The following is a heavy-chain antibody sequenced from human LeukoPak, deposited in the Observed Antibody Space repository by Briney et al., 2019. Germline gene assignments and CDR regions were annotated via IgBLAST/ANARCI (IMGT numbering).Heavy chain of an antibody. J-gene: IGHJ4*02. CDR1: GGSISSSSYY. CDR2: IYCSGST. D-gene: IGHD3-22*01. V-gene: IGHV4-39*07. CDR3: ARVRYYDSSGYETVIDY. Sequence: SETLSLTCTVSGGSISSSSYYWGWIRQPPGKGLEWIGTIYCSGSTYYNPSLNSRVTISVDTPKNQSSLKLSSVTAADTAVYYCARVRYYDSSGYETVIDYWGQGTLVTVSS.